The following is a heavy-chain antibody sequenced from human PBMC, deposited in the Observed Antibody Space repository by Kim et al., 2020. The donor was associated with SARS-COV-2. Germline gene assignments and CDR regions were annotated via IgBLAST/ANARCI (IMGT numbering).Heavy chain of an antibody. D-gene: IGHD2-2*02. J-gene: IGHJ4*02. V-gene: IGHV3-23*01. CDR1: GFTFGSHA. Sequence: GGSLRLSCAASGFTFGSHAMSWVRQAPGKGLEWVSSISGGGESTYYADSVKGRFTISRVNSKNTLYLQMNSLRAEETALYYCARALRYTYQNQLLDWGQGTLVTVSS. CDR2: ISGGGEST. CDR3: ARALRYTYQNQLLD.